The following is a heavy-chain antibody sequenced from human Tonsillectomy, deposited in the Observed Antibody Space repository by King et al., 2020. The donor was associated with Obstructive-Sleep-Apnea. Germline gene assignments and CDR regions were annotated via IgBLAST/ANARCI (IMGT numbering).Heavy chain of an antibody. V-gene: IGHV3-7*03. Sequence: VQLVESGGGLVQPGGSLRLSCAVSGFTFSSYWMSWVRQAPGKGLEWVANINQGGSDKYYVDSVKGRFTISRDNAKNSLYLQVNCLRAEDTAVYYCVRDSDSSGWPLHYFDYWGRGTPVTVSS. CDR3: VRDSDSSGWPLHYFDY. J-gene: IGHJ4*02. D-gene: IGHD6-19*01. CDR2: INQGGSDK. CDR1: GFTFSSYW.